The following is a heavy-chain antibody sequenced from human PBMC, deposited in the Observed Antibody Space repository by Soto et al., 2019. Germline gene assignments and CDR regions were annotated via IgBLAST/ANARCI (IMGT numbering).Heavy chain of an antibody. CDR1: GFTFTRYS. V-gene: IGHV3-21*06. CDR3: ARESEDLTSNFDY. Sequence: GGSLRLSCVASGFTFTRYSMNWVRQAPGKGLEWVSSISSTTNYIYYGDSMKGRFTISRDNAKNSLYLEMNSLRAEDTAVYYCARESEDLTSNFDYWGQGTLVTVSS. CDR2: ISSTTNYI. J-gene: IGHJ4*02.